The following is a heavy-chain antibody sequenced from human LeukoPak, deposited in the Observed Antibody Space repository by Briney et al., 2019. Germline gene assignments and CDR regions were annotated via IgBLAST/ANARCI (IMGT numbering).Heavy chain of an antibody. CDR1: GGTFSSYA. D-gene: IGHD3-9*01. CDR2: IIPIFGTA. CDR3: AREGYYDILTGYYPNWFDP. Sequence: SVKVSCKASGGTFSSYAISWVRQAPGQGLEWMGGIIPIFGTANYAQKFQGRVTITADESTSTAYMELSSLRSEDTAVYYCAREGYYDILTGYYPNWFDPWGQGTLVTVSS. V-gene: IGHV1-69*13. J-gene: IGHJ5*02.